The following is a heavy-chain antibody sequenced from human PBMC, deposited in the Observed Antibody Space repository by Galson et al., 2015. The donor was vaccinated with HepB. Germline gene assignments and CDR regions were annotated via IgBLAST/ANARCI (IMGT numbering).Heavy chain of an antibody. CDR2: IIPIFGTA. Sequence: SVKVSCKASGGTFSSYAISWVRQAPGQGLEWMGGIIPIFGTANYAQKFQGRVTITADESTSTAYMELSSLRSEDTAVYYCARARTRCSSTSCQYYYYYYGMDVWGQGTTVTVSS. CDR1: GGTFSSYA. D-gene: IGHD2-2*01. V-gene: IGHV1-69*13. J-gene: IGHJ6*02. CDR3: ARARTRCSSTSCQYYYYYYGMDV.